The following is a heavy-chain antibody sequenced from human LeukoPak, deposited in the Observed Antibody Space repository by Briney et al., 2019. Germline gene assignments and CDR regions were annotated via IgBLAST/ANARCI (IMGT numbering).Heavy chain of an antibody. CDR3: ARDRADNFDSSGYYPDGLDI. V-gene: IGHV1-2*02. Sequence: GASVKVSCKPSGYTFSAFYIHWVRQAPGQGLEWMGWITPYSGGTNYAQRFQDRVTMTWGTSIGTANMELSGLKSDDTAVYYCARDRADNFDSSGYYPDGLDIWGQGTMVTVS. D-gene: IGHD3-22*01. J-gene: IGHJ3*02. CDR1: GYTFSAFY. CDR2: ITPYSGGT.